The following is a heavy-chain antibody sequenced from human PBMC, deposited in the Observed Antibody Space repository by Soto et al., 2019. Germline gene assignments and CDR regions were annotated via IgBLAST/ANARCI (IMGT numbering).Heavy chain of an antibody. Sequence: QVHLEQSGAEVRKPGASVNVSCKTSGYTFRSYALHWVRQAPGHSLEWMGWINLGTGQRKYSQRMQGRVSLTTDTPAHTAYMELSSLTSADTAVYYCARADGYNFDTWFDPWGQGTLVTVSS. CDR1: GYTFRSYA. V-gene: IGHV1-3*01. J-gene: IGHJ5*02. CDR3: ARADGYNFDTWFDP. D-gene: IGHD1-1*01. CDR2: INLGTGQR.